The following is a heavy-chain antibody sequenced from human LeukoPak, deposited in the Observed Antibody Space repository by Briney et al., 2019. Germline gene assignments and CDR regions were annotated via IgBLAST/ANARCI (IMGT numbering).Heavy chain of an antibody. CDR1: GYTFTSYG. CDR3: ARERGGSSSWHLLYYYYGMDV. Sequence: GASVKVSCKASGYTFTSYGISWVRQAPGQGLEWMGWISAYNGNTNYAQKLQGRVTMTTDTSTSTAYMELRSLRSDDTAVYYCARERGGSSSWHLLYYYYGMDVWGQGTTVTVSS. J-gene: IGHJ6*02. D-gene: IGHD6-13*01. CDR2: ISAYNGNT. V-gene: IGHV1-18*01.